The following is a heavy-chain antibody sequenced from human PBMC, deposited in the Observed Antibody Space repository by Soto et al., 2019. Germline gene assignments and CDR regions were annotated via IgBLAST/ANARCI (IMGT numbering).Heavy chain of an antibody. J-gene: IGHJ5*02. D-gene: IGHD2-8*01. Sequence: PSETLSLTCAVYGGSFSGYYWSWIRQPPGKGLEWIGEINHSGSTNYNPSLKSRVTISVDTSKNQFSLKLSSVTAADTAVYYCARAHIVLMVYAITIYNWFDPWGQATLVTVSS. CDR3: ARAHIVLMVYAITIYNWFDP. CDR2: INHSGST. CDR1: GGSFSGYY. V-gene: IGHV4-34*01.